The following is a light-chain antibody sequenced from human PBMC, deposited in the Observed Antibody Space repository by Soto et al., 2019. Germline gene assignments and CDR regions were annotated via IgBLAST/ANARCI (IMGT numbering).Light chain of an antibody. CDR1: QSVSSSY. Sequence: EIVLTQSPGTLSLSPGERATLSCRASQSVSSSYLAWYQQKPGQAHRLLIYGASSRATGIPDRFSGSGSGTDFTLTISRLEPDEFSVYYCHQGGTFDPGTKVDIK. CDR2: GAS. J-gene: IGKJ3*01. V-gene: IGKV3-20*01. CDR3: HQGGT.